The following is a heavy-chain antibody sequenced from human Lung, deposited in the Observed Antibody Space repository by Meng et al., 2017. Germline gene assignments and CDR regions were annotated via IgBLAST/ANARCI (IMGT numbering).Heavy chain of an antibody. J-gene: IGHJ4*02. CDR2: INQRGST. Sequence: QVQLKQWGGGLLKPSQTLALTFVVPGGTFSDYYCSWIREPPGKGLEWIGEINQRGSTNYTPSLESRATTSVATSQNNLSLKLSSVTAAASSVHYCARGPTTMAHDFDYWGQGTLVTVSS. CDR1: GGTFSDYY. D-gene: IGHD4-11*01. V-gene: IGHV4-34*01. CDR3: ARGPTTMAHDFDY.